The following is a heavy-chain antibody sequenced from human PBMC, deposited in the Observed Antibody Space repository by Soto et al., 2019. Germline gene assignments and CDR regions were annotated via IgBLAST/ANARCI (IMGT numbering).Heavy chain of an antibody. CDR2: IYYTGST. J-gene: IGHJ6*03. D-gene: IGHD2-2*01. CDR1: GGSISGGPYY. Sequence: PSETLSLTCTVSGGSISGGPYYWTWIRQHPGSGLEWIGYIYYTGSTYYNPSLKSRVIMSVDTSNNQLSLKLSSVTAADTAVYFCARVSGIVVVPTAKDPHYYYMDGWGKGTTVTVS. V-gene: IGHV4-31*03. CDR3: ARVSGIVVVPTAKDPHYYYMDG.